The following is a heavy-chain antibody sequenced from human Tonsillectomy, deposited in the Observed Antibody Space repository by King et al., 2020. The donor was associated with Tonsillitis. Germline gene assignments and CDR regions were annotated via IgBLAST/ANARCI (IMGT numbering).Heavy chain of an antibody. V-gene: IGHV5-10-1*03. Sequence: VQLVESGAEVKKPGESLRISCTGSGYNFNNHLINWVRQMPGKGLEWMGRIDPSDSYTNYSPSVQGHVTISADKSITTAYLQWSSLKASDTAIYYCATRTGFSGYDSFFDFWGQGTLVTVSS. CDR1: GYNFNNHL. J-gene: IGHJ4*02. CDR2: IDPSDSYT. D-gene: IGHD5-12*01. CDR3: ATRTGFSGYDSFFDF.